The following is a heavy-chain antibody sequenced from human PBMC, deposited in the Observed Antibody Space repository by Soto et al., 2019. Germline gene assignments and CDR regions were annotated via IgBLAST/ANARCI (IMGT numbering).Heavy chain of an antibody. V-gene: IGHV1-8*01. CDR1: GYTFTSYD. J-gene: IGHJ3*02. D-gene: IGHD6-19*01. CDR2: MNPNSGNT. CDR3: ARGIAVAGYDAFDI. Sequence: QVQLVQSGAEVKKPGASVKVSCKASGYTFTSYDINWVRQATGQGLEWMGWMNPNSGNTGYAQKLQGRVTMTRNTSIRTAYMELSSLRSEDTAVYYCARGIAVAGYDAFDIWGQGTMVTVSS.